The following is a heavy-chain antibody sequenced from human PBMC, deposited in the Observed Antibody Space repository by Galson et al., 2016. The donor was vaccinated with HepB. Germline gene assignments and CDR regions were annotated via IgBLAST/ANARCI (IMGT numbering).Heavy chain of an antibody. Sequence: SVKVSCKASGYTFTDYGFSWVRQAPGQGPEWMGWISAYSGDTNYAPNFEGRVTISRDTSTTTTYLEVRNLRSDDTAIYYSARDQTDCGDYAACWGQGTLVTISS. V-gene: IGHV1-18*04. CDR1: GYTFTDYG. D-gene: IGHD4-17*01. CDR2: ISAYSGDT. CDR3: ARDQTDCGDYAAC. J-gene: IGHJ4*02.